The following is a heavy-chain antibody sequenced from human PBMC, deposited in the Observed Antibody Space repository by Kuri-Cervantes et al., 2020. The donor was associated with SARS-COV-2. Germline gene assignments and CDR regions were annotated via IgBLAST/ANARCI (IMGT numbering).Heavy chain of an antibody. CDR2: ISAYNGNT. CDR3: AGEGDTAMVRYYYYMDV. CDR1: GYTFTSYG. D-gene: IGHD5-18*01. V-gene: IGHV1-18*01. J-gene: IGHJ6*03. Sequence: ASVKVSCKASGYTFTSYGINWVRQAPGQGLEWMGWISAYNGNTNYAQKLQGRVTMTTDTSTSTAYMELRSLRSDDTAVYYCAGEGDTAMVRYYYYMDVWGKGTTVTVSS.